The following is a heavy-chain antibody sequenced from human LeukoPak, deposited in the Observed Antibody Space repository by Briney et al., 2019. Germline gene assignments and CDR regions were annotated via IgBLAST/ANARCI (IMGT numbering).Heavy chain of an antibody. V-gene: IGHV1-2*02. CDR1: GYTFTVYY. J-gene: IGHJ4*02. D-gene: IGHD6-19*01. CDR2: INPNRGGT. CDR3: ARQLTSSGLDS. Sequence: ASVTVSCKASGYTFTVYYMHWVRQAPGQGLEWMGWINPNRGGTNYAQKFQGRVTMTRDTSISTAYMELSRLRSDDTAVYYCARQLTSSGLDSWGQGTLVTVSS.